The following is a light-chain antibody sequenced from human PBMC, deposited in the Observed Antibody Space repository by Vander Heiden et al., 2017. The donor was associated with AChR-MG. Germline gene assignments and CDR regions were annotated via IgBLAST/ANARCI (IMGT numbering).Light chain of an antibody. CDR2: GAS. CDR1: QSVSNNY. J-gene: IGKJ1*01. CDR3: QQDGSSPGT. V-gene: IGKV3-20*01. Sequence: ESVLTQSPATLSLSPGERATLSCRASQSVSNNYLAWYQQKPGQAPRLLIHGASGRATGIPDRFSGSGSGTDFTLTISRLEPEDFAVYYCQQDGSSPGTFGQGTKVEIK.